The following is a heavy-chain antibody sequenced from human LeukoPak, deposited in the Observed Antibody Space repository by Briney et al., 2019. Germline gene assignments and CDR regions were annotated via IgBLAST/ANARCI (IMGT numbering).Heavy chain of an antibody. J-gene: IGHJ6*03. CDR2: ITSSSSYT. D-gene: IGHD1-1*01. CDR1: GIPFSNYN. V-gene: IGHV3-21*01. Sequence: GGSLRLSCAAPGIPFSNYNMNWVRQAPGKGLEWISSITSSSSYTFYADSVKGRFTISRDNAKNSLYLQMNSLRVEDTAIYYCARDPYNGAYSEGYYYYYMDVWGKGTTVTVSS. CDR3: ARDPYNGAYSEGYYYYYMDV.